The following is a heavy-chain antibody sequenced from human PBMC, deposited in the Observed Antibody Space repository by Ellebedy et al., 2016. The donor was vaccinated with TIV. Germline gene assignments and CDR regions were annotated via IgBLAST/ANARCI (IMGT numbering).Heavy chain of an antibody. Sequence: GGSLRLXXAVSGFTFSSYWMSWVRQAPGKGLEWVANIKQDGSEKYYVGSVKGRFTISRDNAKNSLYLQMNSLRAEDTAVYYCGGLRAGEFDYWGQGTLVTVSS. D-gene: IGHD3-16*01. CDR2: IKQDGSEK. CDR1: GFTFSSYW. J-gene: IGHJ4*02. CDR3: GGLRAGEFDY. V-gene: IGHV3-7*01.